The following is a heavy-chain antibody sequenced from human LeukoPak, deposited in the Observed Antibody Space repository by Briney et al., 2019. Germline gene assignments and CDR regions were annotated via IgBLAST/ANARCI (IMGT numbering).Heavy chain of an antibody. CDR1: GFTFSSYS. CDR2: IRYDGSNK. J-gene: IGHJ4*02. Sequence: GGSLRLSCAASGFTFSSYSMHWVRQAPGKGLEWVAFIRYDGSNKYYADSVKGRFTISRDNSKNTLYLQMNSLRAEDTAVYYCAKDRGYSSGWYAGGVDYWGQGTLVTVSS. V-gene: IGHV3-30*02. CDR3: AKDRGYSSGWYAGGVDY. D-gene: IGHD6-19*01.